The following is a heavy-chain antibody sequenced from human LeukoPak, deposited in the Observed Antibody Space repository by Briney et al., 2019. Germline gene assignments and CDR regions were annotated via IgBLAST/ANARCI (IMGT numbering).Heavy chain of an antibody. J-gene: IGHJ2*01. CDR2: MYSGGNT. V-gene: IGHV3-53*01. CDR1: GFTVSSNY. D-gene: IGHD3-16*01. Sequence: PGGSLRLSCTVAGFTVSSNYMSWVRQAPEKGLEWVSVMYSGGNTYYADSVSGRFTISRDNSKNTVYLQMNSLRADDTAVYYCARNYVLGYWYFDLWGRGTLVTVSS. CDR3: ARNYVLGYWYFDL.